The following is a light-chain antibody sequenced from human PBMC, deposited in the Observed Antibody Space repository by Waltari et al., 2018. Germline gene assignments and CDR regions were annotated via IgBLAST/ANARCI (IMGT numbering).Light chain of an antibody. CDR1: SSDVGGYNY. CDR2: DVT. Sequence: QSALTQPASVSGSPGQSITISCTGTSSDVGGYNYVSWYQQHPGKAPKLMIYDVTNRPSGVSNRFSGSKSGNTASLTISGLQAEDEADYYCSSYTSISTSPWVFGGGTKLTVL. CDR3: SSYTSISTSPWV. J-gene: IGLJ3*02. V-gene: IGLV2-14*01.